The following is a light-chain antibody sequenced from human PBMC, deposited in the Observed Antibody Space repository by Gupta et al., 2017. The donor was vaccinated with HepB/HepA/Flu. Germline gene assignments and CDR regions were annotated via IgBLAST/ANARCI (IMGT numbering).Light chain of an antibody. V-gene: IGLV2-8*01. CDR1: ISDIGGYNL. CDR2: EVN. CDR3: SAYAGANNVYV. J-gene: IGLJ1*01. Sequence: QSALTQPHSASGSPGQSVTISCTGTISDIGGYNLVSWYQQYPGKVPKLMIYEVNKRPSGVPDRFSGSKSGNTASLTVSGLQAEDEADYYCSAYAGANNVYVFGTGTKVTVL.